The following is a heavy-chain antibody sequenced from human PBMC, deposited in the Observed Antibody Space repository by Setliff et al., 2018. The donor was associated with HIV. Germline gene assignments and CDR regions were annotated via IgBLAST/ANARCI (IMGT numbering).Heavy chain of an antibody. J-gene: IGHJ6*02. Sequence: SETLSLTCTVSGVSISSHYWSWIRQAPGKGLEWIGTMYFRGNARNSPSLKSRVSISVDTSKNQLSLNLTSVTAADTAVYYCARVETTVRGATYGMDVWGQGTTVTVSS. V-gene: IGHV4-59*11. D-gene: IGHD3-10*01. CDR3: ARVETTVRGATYGMDV. CDR1: GVSISSHY. CDR2: MYFRGNA.